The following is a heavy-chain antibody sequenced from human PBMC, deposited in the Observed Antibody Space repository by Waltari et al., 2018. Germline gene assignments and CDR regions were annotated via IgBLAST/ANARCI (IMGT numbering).Heavy chain of an antibody. D-gene: IGHD3-3*01. CDR3: ASGRDFDIATTYMEV. J-gene: IGHJ6*03. V-gene: IGHV1-69*04. CDR2: IINPLGNP. Sequence: QVLLAQSGAEARQPGSSVKVSCKASGGDFNNYATSWVRQAPGEGRGWVGRIINPLGNPTYGQNFRAGLRITADKAASTVYMELSSLRSDDTAVYYCASGRDFDIATTYMEVWGKGTAVTIS. CDR1: GGDFNNYA.